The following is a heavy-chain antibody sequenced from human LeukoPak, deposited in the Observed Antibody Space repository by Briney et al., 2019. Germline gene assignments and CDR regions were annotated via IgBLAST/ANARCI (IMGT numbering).Heavy chain of an antibody. CDR3: ARGPLIFNWISDDAFDI. CDR2: MNPNSGNT. D-gene: IGHD1-20*01. CDR1: XYG. V-gene: IGHV1-8*01. J-gene: IGHJ3*02. Sequence: XYGINWXRQATGQGLEWMGWMNPNSGNTGYAQKFQGRVTMTRNTSISTAYKELSSLRSEDTAVYYCARGPLIFNWISDDAFDIWGQGTMVTVSS.